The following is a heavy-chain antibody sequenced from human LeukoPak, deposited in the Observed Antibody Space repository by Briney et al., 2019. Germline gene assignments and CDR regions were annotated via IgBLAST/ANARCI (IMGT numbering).Heavy chain of an antibody. D-gene: IGHD6-13*01. CDR3: ARWGVDSSSWSFYYFDY. Sequence: SETLFLTCTVSGGSISSGSYYWSWIRQPAGKGLEWIGRIYTSGSTNYNPSLKSRVTISVDTSKNQFSLKLSSVTAADTAVYYCARWGVDSSSWSFYYFDYWGQGTLVTVSS. CDR2: IYTSGST. V-gene: IGHV4-61*02. CDR1: GGSISSGSYY. J-gene: IGHJ4*02.